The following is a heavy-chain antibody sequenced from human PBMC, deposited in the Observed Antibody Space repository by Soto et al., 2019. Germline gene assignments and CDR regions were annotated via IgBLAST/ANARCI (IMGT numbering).Heavy chain of an antibody. J-gene: IGHJ4*02. CDR2: IKSETDGGTT. D-gene: IGHD5-18*01. CDR3: SHGYEQNFNS. V-gene: IGHV3-15*07. Sequence: EVQLVESGGDLVTPGGSLRLSCAVSGFTLTNVWMNWVRQAPGKGLEWVGLIKSETDGGTTDYAAPVKGRFTISRDDSQNTLYLQMNSLKTEDTAVYYCSHGYEQNFNSWGQGTLVTVSS. CDR1: GFTLTNVW.